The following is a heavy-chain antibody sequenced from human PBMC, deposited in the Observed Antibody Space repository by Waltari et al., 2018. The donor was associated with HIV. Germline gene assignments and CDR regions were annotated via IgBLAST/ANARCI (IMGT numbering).Heavy chain of an antibody. CDR1: GYSFTTYW. Sequence: EVQLVQSGAQVKKPGESLKISCKASGYSFTTYWIGWVRQLPGKGLEWMGISHPGDSDTRYSPSFPGQVTIAADKSISTAYLQWSSLQASDTAMYYCTKGMYANEDYFGYWGQGTLVTVSS. V-gene: IGHV5-51*03. D-gene: IGHD2-8*01. CDR2: SHPGDSDT. CDR3: TKGMYANEDYFGY. J-gene: IGHJ4*02.